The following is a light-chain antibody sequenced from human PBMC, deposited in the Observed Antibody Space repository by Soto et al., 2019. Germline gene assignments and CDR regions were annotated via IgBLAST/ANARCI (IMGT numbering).Light chain of an antibody. CDR1: SSDVGGYNY. CDR2: EVS. Sequence: QSALTQPPSASGSPGQSVTISCTGTSSDVGGYNYVSWYQQHPGKAPKLMISEVSKRPSGVPDRFSGSKSGNTASLTVSGLQAEDEADYYCSSFAGSNVVFGGGTKLNVL. V-gene: IGLV2-8*01. J-gene: IGLJ2*01. CDR3: SSFAGSNVV.